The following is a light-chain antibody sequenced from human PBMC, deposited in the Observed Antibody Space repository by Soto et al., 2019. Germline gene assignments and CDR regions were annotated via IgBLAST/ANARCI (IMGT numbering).Light chain of an antibody. CDR3: QQYISYST. CDR2: DAS. CDR1: QSISNW. J-gene: IGKJ1*01. Sequence: DIQMTQSPSSLSASVGDRVTITCRASQSISNWLAWYQQKPGKAPKLLIYDASTLESGVPSRFSGGGFGTDFTLTIRSLQPDDCATYYCQQYISYSTFGQGTKVEMK. V-gene: IGKV1-5*01.